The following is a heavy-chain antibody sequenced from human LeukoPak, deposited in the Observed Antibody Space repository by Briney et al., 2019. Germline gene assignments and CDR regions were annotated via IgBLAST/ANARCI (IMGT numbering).Heavy chain of an antibody. Sequence: PGGSLRLSCAASGFTLSSYGMHWVRQAPGKGLEWVAVISYDGSNKYYADSVKGRFTISRDNSKNTLYLQMNSLRAEDTAVYYCASSSNYYGSGIYWYFDLWGRGTLVTVSS. D-gene: IGHD3-10*01. J-gene: IGHJ2*01. CDR3: ASSSNYYGSGIYWYFDL. CDR2: ISYDGSNK. CDR1: GFTLSSYG. V-gene: IGHV3-30*03.